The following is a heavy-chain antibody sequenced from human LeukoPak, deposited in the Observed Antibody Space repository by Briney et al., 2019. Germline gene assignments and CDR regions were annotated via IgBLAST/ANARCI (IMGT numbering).Heavy chain of an antibody. D-gene: IGHD6-13*01. J-gene: IGHJ4*02. Sequence: PSETLSLTCNVSGDSITDYYWSWIRQPPGKGLEWIGFIYHSGNTDYNPSLASRVTLSLDTSKTQLSPRLTSVTAADTAVYYCAGEEGIAAAGALEYWGQGILVTVSS. CDR3: AGEEGIAAAGALEY. V-gene: IGHV4-59*01. CDR2: IYHSGNT. CDR1: GDSITDYY.